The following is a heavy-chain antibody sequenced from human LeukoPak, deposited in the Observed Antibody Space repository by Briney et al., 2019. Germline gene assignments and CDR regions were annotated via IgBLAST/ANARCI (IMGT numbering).Heavy chain of an antibody. CDR2: ISDIGSI. D-gene: IGHD2/OR15-2a*01. CDR3: AGHHPRNTVDF. CDR1: GGSISSYY. Sequence: SETLSLTCTVSGGSISSYYWSWIRQPPGKGLEWIAYISDIGSINYNPSLKSRVTISLDTSKNQFSLKLSSVTTADTAVYYCAGHHPRNTVDFWGQGTLVTVSS. V-gene: IGHV4-59*08. J-gene: IGHJ4*02.